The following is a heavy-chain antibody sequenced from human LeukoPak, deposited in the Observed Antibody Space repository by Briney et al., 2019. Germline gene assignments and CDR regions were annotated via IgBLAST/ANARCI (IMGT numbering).Heavy chain of an antibody. D-gene: IGHD4-17*01. CDR1: GGSISSGSYY. Sequence: SETLSLTCTVSGGSISSGSYYWSWIRQPAGKGLEWIGRIYTSGSTNYNPSLKSRVTISADTSKNQFSLKLSSVTAADTAVYYCARAVYGDGDFDYWGQGTLVTVSS. CDR3: ARAVYGDGDFDY. CDR2: IYTSGST. J-gene: IGHJ4*02. V-gene: IGHV4-61*02.